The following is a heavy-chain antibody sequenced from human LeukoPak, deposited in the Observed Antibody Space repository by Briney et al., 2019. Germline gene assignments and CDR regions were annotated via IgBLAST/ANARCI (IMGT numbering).Heavy chain of an antibody. V-gene: IGHV3-20*04. Sequence: PGGSLRLSCAASGFTFDDYGMSWVRQAPGKGLEWVSGINWDGGSTGYADSVKGRFNISRDNAKNSLYLQMNSLRAEDTALYYCARTKQQLVLDAFDIWGQGTMVTVSS. CDR2: INWDGGST. D-gene: IGHD6-13*01. CDR3: ARTKQQLVLDAFDI. J-gene: IGHJ3*02. CDR1: GFTFDDYG.